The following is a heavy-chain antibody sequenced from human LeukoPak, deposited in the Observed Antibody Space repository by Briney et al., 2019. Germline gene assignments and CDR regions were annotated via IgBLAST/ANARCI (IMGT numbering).Heavy chain of an antibody. CDR3: AKRGVVIRVILVGFHKQAYYFDS. J-gene: IGHJ4*02. D-gene: IGHD3-22*01. CDR2: ISDSGGST. Sequence: GGSPRLSCAVSGITLSNYGMSWVRQAPGKGLEWVAGISDSGGSTKYADSVKGRFTISRDNPKNTLYLQMNSLRVEDTAVYFCAKRGVVIRVILVGFHKQAYYFDSWGQGALVTVSS. V-gene: IGHV3-23*01. CDR1: GITLSNYG.